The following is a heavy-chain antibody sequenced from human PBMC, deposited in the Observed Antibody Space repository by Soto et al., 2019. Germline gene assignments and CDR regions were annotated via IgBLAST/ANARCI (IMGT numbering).Heavy chain of an antibody. Sequence: SETRSRTCTVSAGSISIYCGSFIRQPAGEVLEWIGRMYTSGSTNYNPSLKRRGTMSVETSKNQFSLKLSSVSGADTAVYSRATLTPPSLYCYDSSGYHWNHFEYWRQRTLVAVSS. D-gene: IGHD3-22*01. CDR1: AGSISIYC. CDR3: ATLTPPSLYCYDSSGYHWNHFEY. V-gene: IGHV4-4*07. J-gene: IGHJ4*02. CDR2: MYTSGST.